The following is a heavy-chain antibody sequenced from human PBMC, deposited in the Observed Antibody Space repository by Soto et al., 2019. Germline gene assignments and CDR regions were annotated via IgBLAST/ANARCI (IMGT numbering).Heavy chain of an antibody. CDR2: IYNNGRT. CDR1: GGSISNYY. CDR3: ARNDYGDYSAPLPFQH. D-gene: IGHD4-17*01. Sequence: SEILSLTCTVSGGSISNYYCSWVRQPPGKGLEWIGYIYNNGRTTYNPSLKSRVTISVDTSKNQFSLKLSSVTAADTAVYYCARNDYGDYSAPLPFQHWGHGTLVTVSS. V-gene: IGHV4-59*01. J-gene: IGHJ1*01.